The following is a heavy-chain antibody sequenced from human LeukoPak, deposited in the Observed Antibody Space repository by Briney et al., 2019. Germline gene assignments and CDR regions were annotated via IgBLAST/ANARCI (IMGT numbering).Heavy chain of an antibody. J-gene: IGHJ5*02. CDR1: GYTFTSYD. CDR3: ARGSYYGSGNQNWFDP. CDR2: MNPNSGNT. D-gene: IGHD3-10*01. V-gene: IGHV1-8*01. Sequence: ASVKVSCKASGYTFTSYDINWVRQATGQGLEWMGWMNPNSGNTGYAPKFQGRVTMTRNTSISTAYMELSSLRPEDTAVYYCARGSYYGSGNQNWFDPWGQGTLVTVSS.